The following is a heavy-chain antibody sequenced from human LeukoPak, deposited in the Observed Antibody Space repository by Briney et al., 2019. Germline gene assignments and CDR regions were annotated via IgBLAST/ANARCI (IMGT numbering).Heavy chain of an antibody. CDR3: ARAPTIVVGPT. V-gene: IGHV3-21*01. Sequence: GGPLSLSCAASGFTFRSNTINWFRQAPGKGLEWVSSISSNSYIYYADSVKGRFTISRDNAKNSLYLQMNSLRAEDTAVYYCARAPTIVVGPTWGQGTLVTVSS. CDR2: ISSNSYI. CDR1: GFTFRSNT. D-gene: IGHD2-2*01. J-gene: IGHJ5*02.